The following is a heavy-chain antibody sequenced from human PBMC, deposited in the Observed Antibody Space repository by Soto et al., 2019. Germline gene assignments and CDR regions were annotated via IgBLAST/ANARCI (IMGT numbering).Heavy chain of an antibody. CDR2: ISWNSGSI. J-gene: IGHJ4*02. CDR1: GFPFDDYA. D-gene: IGHD4-17*01. Sequence: GGSLILSWAASGFPFDDYAMLWVRQAPGKGLEWVSDISWNSGSIAYADSVKGRFTISRDNAKNSLYLQMNSLRAEDTALYYCVKEIGTHEYGTYDYRGQGNMVTVPS. V-gene: IGHV3-9*01. CDR3: VKEIGTHEYGTYDY.